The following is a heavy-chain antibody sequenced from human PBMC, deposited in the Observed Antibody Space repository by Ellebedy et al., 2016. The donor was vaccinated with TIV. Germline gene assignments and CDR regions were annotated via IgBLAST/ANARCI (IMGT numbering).Heavy chain of an antibody. V-gene: IGHV3-21*01. CDR1: GFGFNLYS. D-gene: IGHD6-13*01. CDR2: ITSSSSSV. CDR3: ASGLSSRNWFNP. J-gene: IGHJ5*02. Sequence: GESLKISXAASGFGFNLYSMNWVRQAPDKGLEWVSTITSSSSSVFYADSVKGRFTISRDNAKNSLYLQMNSLRNEDTAVYYCASGLSSRNWFNPWGQGTLVTVSS.